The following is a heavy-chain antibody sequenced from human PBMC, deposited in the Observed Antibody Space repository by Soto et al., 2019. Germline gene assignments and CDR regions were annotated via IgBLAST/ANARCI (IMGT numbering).Heavy chain of an antibody. D-gene: IGHD2-2*01. CDR1: GFTFSSYS. Sequence: GGSLRLSCAASGFTFSSYSMNWVRQAPGKGLEWVSSISSSSSYIYYTDSVKGRFTISRDNAKNSLYLQMNSLRAEDTAVYYCARVDVTAAIIVSGYGMDVWGQGTTVTVSS. V-gene: IGHV3-21*01. CDR3: ARVDVTAAIIVSGYGMDV. J-gene: IGHJ6*02. CDR2: ISSSSSYI.